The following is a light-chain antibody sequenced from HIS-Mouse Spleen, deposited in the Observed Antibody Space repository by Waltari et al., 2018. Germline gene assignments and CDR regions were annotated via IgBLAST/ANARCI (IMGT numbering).Light chain of an antibody. CDR2: EDS. V-gene: IGLV3-10*01. J-gene: IGLJ2*01. CDR1: ALPKKY. CDR3: YSTDSSGNHRV. Sequence: SYELTQPPSVSVSPGQTARITCSGDALPKKYAYWYQQKSGQAPVLVIYEDSKRPSGIPERFSGSSSGTMATVTISGAQVEDEADYYCYSTDSSGNHRVFGGGTKLIVL.